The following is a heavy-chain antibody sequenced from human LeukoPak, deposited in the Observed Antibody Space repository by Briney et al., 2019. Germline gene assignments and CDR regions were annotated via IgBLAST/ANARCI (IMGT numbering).Heavy chain of an antibody. CDR1: GGSISTNW. V-gene: IGHV4-4*02. CDR3: ARHTSLSGQRGFDS. J-gene: IGHJ4*02. D-gene: IGHD1-1*01. CDR2: AFHSGTS. Sequence: PSGTLSLTCAVSGGSISTNWWSWVRQSPGGGLEWIGEAFHSGTSNYKPSLKSRVTISLDKSKNQFSLSLSSVTAADTAVYYCARHTSLSGQRGFDSWGQGILVTVSS.